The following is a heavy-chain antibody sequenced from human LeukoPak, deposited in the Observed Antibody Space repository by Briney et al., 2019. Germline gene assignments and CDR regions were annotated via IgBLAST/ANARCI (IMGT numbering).Heavy chain of an antibody. CDR1: GGSISTYY. Sequence: SETLSLTCTVTGGSISTYYRSWHRQPPGKELEWIGYIYYSGSTNYNPSLKSRVTISVDTSKNQFSLKLSSVTAADTAVYYCARAQPSRPTPLGYWGQGTLVTVSS. CDR2: IYYSGST. J-gene: IGHJ4*02. D-gene: IGHD2-2*01. V-gene: IGHV4-59*01. CDR3: ARAQPSRPTPLGY.